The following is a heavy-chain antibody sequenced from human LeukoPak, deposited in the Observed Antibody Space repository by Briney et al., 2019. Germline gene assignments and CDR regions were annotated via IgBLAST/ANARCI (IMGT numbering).Heavy chain of an antibody. J-gene: IGHJ3*02. Sequence: KTGGSLRLSCAAAGFTFRSYSMNWVRRAPGKGLEWVSSISTTSGHIYYADSLKGRFTISRDNARNSLSLQVNGLRADDTGIYYCARGSMIAQRLDAFDIWGQGTEVTVSS. V-gene: IGHV3-21*01. D-gene: IGHD2-21*01. CDR2: ISTTSGHI. CDR1: GFTFRSYS. CDR3: ARGSMIAQRLDAFDI.